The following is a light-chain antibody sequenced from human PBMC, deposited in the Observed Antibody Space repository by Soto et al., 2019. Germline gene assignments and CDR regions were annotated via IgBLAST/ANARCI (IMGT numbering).Light chain of an antibody. CDR3: QQYYQWPLT. Sequence: EIVMTQSPATLSVSPGERATLSCRASQSVSSTLAWYQQIPGQAPRLLIYGTSTRATGIPARFSGSGSGTESTLTISSLQSEDFAFYYCQQYYQWPLTFGGGTKVEVK. CDR1: QSVSST. J-gene: IGKJ4*01. V-gene: IGKV3-15*01. CDR2: GTS.